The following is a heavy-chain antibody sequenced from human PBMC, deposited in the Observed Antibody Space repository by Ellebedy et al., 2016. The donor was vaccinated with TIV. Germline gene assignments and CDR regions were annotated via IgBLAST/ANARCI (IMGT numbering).Heavy chain of an antibody. Sequence: SETLSLXXAVYGGSFSGYYWSWIRQHPGKGLEWIGEINHSGSTNYNPSLKSRVAMSVDTSKNQFSLKLSSMTAADTAVYYCAREGYSASWYGTFDIWGQGTMVTVSS. CDR3: AREGYSASWYGTFDI. V-gene: IGHV4-34*01. D-gene: IGHD6-13*01. CDR1: GGSFSGYY. CDR2: INHSGST. J-gene: IGHJ3*02.